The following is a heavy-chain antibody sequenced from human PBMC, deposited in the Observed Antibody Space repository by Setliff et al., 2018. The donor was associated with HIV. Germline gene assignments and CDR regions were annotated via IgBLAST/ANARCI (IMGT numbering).Heavy chain of an antibody. CDR2: IIPLFETP. V-gene: IGHV1-69*06. CDR3: VRGGVRGTEYVYLDF. Sequence: GASVKVSCKSSGGSFSTYAINWVGQAPGQGLEWMGNIIPLFETPDAAPRFRGRVTITADKSTSTAYMELSSLTYDDTAVYYWVRGGVRGTEYVYLDFWGQGTLVTSPQ. CDR1: GGSFSTYA. D-gene: IGHD3-10*01. J-gene: IGHJ4*02.